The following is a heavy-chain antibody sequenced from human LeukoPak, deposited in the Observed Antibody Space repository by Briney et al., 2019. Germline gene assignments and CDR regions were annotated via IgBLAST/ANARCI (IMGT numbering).Heavy chain of an antibody. CDR1: RFTFSSYW. CDR2: IKEDASEK. J-gene: IGHJ4*02. CDR3: ARERNLEIAVAGTIFNY. D-gene: IGHD6-19*01. Sequence: GGSLRLSCAASRFTFSSYWMSWVRQAPGKGLEWVANIKEDASEKYYVDSVKGRFTISRDNAKNSLYLQMKSLRAEDTAVYYCARERNLEIAVAGTIFNYWGQGTLVTVSS. V-gene: IGHV3-7*01.